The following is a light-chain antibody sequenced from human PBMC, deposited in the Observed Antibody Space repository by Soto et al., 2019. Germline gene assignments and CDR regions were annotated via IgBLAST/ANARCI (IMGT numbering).Light chain of an antibody. V-gene: IGKV3-11*01. Sequence: EVVLTQSPATLSLSPGERATLSCRASQSVRNFLAWYQQEPGQAPRLLIYEASNRAAGIPARFSGSGSGTDFTLTISSLEPEDFGVYYCQQRTNWPRGTFGQGTNLEI. CDR2: EAS. CDR1: QSVRNF. J-gene: IGKJ2*02. CDR3: QQRTNWPRGT.